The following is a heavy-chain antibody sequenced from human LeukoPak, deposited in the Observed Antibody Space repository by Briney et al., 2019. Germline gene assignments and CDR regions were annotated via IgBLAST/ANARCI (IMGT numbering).Heavy chain of an antibody. D-gene: IGHD3-22*01. Sequence: GGSLRLSCAASGFTFSGSAMSWVRQAPGEGLEWVSLISYSGANSYYTDSVRGRFTISRDNAKNSLYLQMNSLRDEDTAVYYCARDYTYYYDSSGYRNAFDIWGQGTMVTVSS. CDR3: ARDYTYYYDSSGYRNAFDI. V-gene: IGHV3-23*01. J-gene: IGHJ3*02. CDR1: GFTFSGSA. CDR2: ISYSGANS.